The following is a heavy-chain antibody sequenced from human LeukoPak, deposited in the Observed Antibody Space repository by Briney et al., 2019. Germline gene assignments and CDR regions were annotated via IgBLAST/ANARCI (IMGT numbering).Heavy chain of an antibody. V-gene: IGHV5-51*01. J-gene: IGHJ6*03. Sequence: GESLKISCKGSGYSFTSYWIGWVRQMPGKGLEGVGIIYPGDSDTRYSPSFQGQVTISADKSISTAYLQWSSLKASDTAMYYCAWGRYSGSSYHYYYMDVWGKGTTVTVSS. CDR2: IYPGDSDT. CDR3: AWGRYSGSSYHYYYMDV. CDR1: GYSFTSYW. D-gene: IGHD1-26*01.